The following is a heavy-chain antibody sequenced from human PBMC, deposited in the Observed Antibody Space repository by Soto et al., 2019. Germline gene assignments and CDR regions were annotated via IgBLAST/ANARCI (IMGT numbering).Heavy chain of an antibody. D-gene: IGHD2-15*01. CDR2: ISYDGSNR. V-gene: IGHV3-30-3*01. J-gene: IGHJ6*02. CDR1: GFTFSSYV. Sequence: QVQLVESGGGVVQPGRSLRLSCAASGFTFSSYVMYWVRQAPGKGLEWVAVISYDGSNRYYADSVKGRFTISRDNSKNPLYLQMNSLSAEDTAVYYCARAGCDGGRCYTLVGLRYGMDVWGQGTTVTVSS. CDR3: ARAGCDGGRCYTLVGLRYGMDV.